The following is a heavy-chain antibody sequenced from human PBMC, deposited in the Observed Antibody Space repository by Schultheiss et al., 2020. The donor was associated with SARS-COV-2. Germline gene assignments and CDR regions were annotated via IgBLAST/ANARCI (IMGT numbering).Heavy chain of an antibody. CDR1: GFTFNSYS. J-gene: IGHJ4*02. CDR3: ARARATVTYFDY. Sequence: GGSLRLSCAASGFTFNSYSMNWVRQAPGKGLEWVSSISSSSSYIYYADSVKGRFTISRDNAKNSLYLQMNSLRAEDTAVYYCARARATVTYFDYWGQGTLVTVSS. V-gene: IGHV3-21*01. D-gene: IGHD4-17*01. CDR2: ISSSSSYI.